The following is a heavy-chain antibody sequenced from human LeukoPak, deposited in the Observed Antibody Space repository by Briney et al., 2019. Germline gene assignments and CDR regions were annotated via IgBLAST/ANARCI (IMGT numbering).Heavy chain of an antibody. CDR3: ARQEYYYDSSGYSYAFDI. Sequence: SETLSLTCTVSGGSISSSSYYWGWIRQPPGKGLEWIGSIYYSGSTYYNPSLKSRVTISVDTSKNQFSLKLSSVTAADTAVYYCARQEYYYDSSGYSYAFDIWGQGTMVTVSP. J-gene: IGHJ3*02. CDR2: IYYSGST. D-gene: IGHD3-22*01. V-gene: IGHV4-39*01. CDR1: GGSISSSSYY.